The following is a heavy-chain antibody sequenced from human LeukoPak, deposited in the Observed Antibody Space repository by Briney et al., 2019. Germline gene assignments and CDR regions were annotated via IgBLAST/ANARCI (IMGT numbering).Heavy chain of an antibody. J-gene: IGHJ4*02. CDR1: GYTFTGYY. V-gene: IGHV1-2*04. CDR3: ARGEGYYYDSSGYYFIDY. D-gene: IGHD3-22*01. CDR2: INPNSGGT. Sequence: ASVKVSCKASGYTFTGYYMHWVRQAPGQGLEWMGWINPNSGGTNYAQKFQGWVTMTRDTSISTAYMELSRLRSDDTAVYYCARGEGYYYDSSGYYFIDYWGQGTLVTVSS.